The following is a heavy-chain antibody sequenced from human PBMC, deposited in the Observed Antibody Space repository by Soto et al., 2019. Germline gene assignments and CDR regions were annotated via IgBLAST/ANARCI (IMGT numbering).Heavy chain of an antibody. CDR1: GGSISSYS. V-gene: IGHV4-59*08. CDR2: NLHSGST. J-gene: IGHJ6*03. Sequence: SETLSLTCTVSGGSISSYSWSWIRQPPGKGLEWIGHNLHSGSTYYNPPLKSRVTMSADTSKNQFSLKLSTVTAADTAVYYCARPSINCSSTSCPRKDYYYMDVWGKGTTVTVSS. CDR3: ARPSINCSSTSCPRKDYYYMDV. D-gene: IGHD2-2*01.